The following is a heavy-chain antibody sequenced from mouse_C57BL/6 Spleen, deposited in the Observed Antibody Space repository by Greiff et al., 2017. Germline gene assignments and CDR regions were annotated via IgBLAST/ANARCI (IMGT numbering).Heavy chain of an antibody. Sequence: EVKLMESEGGLVQPGSSMKLSCTASGFTFSDYYMAWVRQVPEKGLEWVANINYDGSSTYYLDSLKSRFIISRDNAKNILYLQMSSLKSEDTATYYCARDRYGYDGYYAMDYWGQGTSVTVSS. D-gene: IGHD2-2*01. V-gene: IGHV5-16*01. CDR1: GFTFSDYY. J-gene: IGHJ4*01. CDR3: ARDRYGYDGYYAMDY. CDR2: INYDGSST.